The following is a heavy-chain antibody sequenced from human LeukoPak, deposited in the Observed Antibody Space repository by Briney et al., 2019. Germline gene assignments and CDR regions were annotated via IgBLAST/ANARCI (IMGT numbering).Heavy chain of an antibody. CDR3: ASDSSGYYDDAFDI. Sequence: SETLSLTCTVSGGSISSYYWSWIRQPPGKGLEWIGYIYYSGSTNYNPSLKSRVTISVDTSKNQFSLKLSSVTAADTAVYYCASDSSGYYDDAFDIWGQGTMATVSS. J-gene: IGHJ3*02. D-gene: IGHD3-22*01. V-gene: IGHV4-59*01. CDR2: IYYSGST. CDR1: GGSISSYY.